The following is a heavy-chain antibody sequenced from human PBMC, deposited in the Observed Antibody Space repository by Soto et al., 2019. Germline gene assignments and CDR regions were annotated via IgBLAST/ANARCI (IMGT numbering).Heavy chain of an antibody. Sequence: GGSLRLSCAASGFTFSNYAMSWVRQAPGKGLEWVSAISASGGNTYYAESVKGRFTISRDNSKNTLYLQMNSLRAEDTAVYYCAKDQALLVTMIVPTAFYYWGQGTLVTVSS. D-gene: IGHD3-22*01. CDR1: GFTFSNYA. CDR3: AKDQALLVTMIVPTAFYY. V-gene: IGHV3-23*01. CDR2: ISASGGNT. J-gene: IGHJ4*02.